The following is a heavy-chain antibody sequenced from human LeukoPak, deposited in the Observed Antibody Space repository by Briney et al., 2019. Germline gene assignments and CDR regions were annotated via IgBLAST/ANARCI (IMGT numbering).Heavy chain of an antibody. D-gene: IGHD2-15*01. CDR1: GDSVSSSIGA. J-gene: IGHJ4*02. Sequence: SQTLSLTCAISGDSVSSSIGAWNWIRQSPSRGLECLGRTYYRSKWYNDYAASVKSRITINPDTSRNQFSLQLNSVTPEDTAVYYCARGEAYSFDHWGQGTLVTVSS. CDR2: TYYRSKWYN. CDR3: ARGEAYSFDH. V-gene: IGHV6-1*01.